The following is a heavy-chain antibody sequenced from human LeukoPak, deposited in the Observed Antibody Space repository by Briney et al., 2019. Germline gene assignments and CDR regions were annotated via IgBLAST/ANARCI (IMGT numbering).Heavy chain of an antibody. V-gene: IGHV3-23*01. CDR1: GFTFSSYA. J-gene: IGHJ4*02. Sequence: PGGSLRLSCAASGFTFSSYAMTWVRQAPGKGLEWVSSITGSGGATYYADSVKGRFTISRDNSKSTLYLQMNSLRAEDTAVYYCAKPPRSWTPLDYWGQGTLVTVSS. CDR3: AKPPRSWTPLDY. CDR2: ITGSGGAT. D-gene: IGHD3/OR15-3a*01.